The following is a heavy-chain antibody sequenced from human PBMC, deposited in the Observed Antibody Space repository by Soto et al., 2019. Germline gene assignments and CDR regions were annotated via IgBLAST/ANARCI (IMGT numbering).Heavy chain of an antibody. CDR3: AKDRVAAAGTSYYFDY. J-gene: IGHJ4*02. V-gene: IGHV3-74*01. CDR2: INSDGSST. CDR1: GFTFSSYW. Sequence: GGSLRLSCAASGFTFSSYWMHWVRQAPGKGLVWVSRINSDGSSTSYADSVKGRFTISRDNAKNTLYLQMNSLRAEDTAVYYCAKDRVAAAGTSYYFDYWGQGTMVTVSS. D-gene: IGHD6-13*01.